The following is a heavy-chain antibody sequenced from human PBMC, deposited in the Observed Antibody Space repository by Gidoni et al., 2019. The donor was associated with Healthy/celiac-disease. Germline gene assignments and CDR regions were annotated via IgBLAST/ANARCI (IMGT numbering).Heavy chain of an antibody. CDR1: GGTFSSYA. Sequence: QVQLVQSGAEVKKPGSSVKVSCKASGGTFSSYAISWVRQAPGQGLEWMGGIIPSFGTANYAQKFQGRVTITADKSTSTAYMELSSLRSEDTAVYYCARNPGYRGYSYGYPVGDYWGQGTLVTVSS. CDR3: ARNPGYRGYSYGYPVGDY. V-gene: IGHV1-69*06. CDR2: IIPSFGTA. D-gene: IGHD5-18*01. J-gene: IGHJ4*02.